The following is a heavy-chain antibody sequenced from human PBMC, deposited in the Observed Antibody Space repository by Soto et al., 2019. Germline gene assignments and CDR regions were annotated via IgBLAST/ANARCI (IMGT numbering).Heavy chain of an antibody. CDR1: GFSFSTYS. CDR2: IRRSGDYT. Sequence: EVQLVESGGGLVMPGVSLRLSCIASGFSFSTYSMNWVRQAPGKGLEWVSSIRRSGDYTYYADSLKGRFTISRDNAKNSLSLQMISLRAEDTAVYYCARSTSLGGMDVWGQGTTVTVSS. J-gene: IGHJ6*02. CDR3: ARSTSLGGMDV. D-gene: IGHD1-1*01. V-gene: IGHV3-21*01.